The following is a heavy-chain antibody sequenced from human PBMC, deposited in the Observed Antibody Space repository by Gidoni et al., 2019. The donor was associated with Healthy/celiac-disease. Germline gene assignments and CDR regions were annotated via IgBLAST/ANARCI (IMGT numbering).Heavy chain of an antibody. V-gene: IGHV1-69*01. CDR3: ARAIVVVPAAIGGDYYYYGMDV. J-gene: IGHJ6*02. CDR1: GGTFSSYA. Sequence: QVQLVQSGAEVKKPGSSVKVSCKASGGTFSSYAISWVRQAPGQGLEWMGGIIPIFGTANYAQKFQGRVTITADESTSTAYMELSSLRSEDTAVYYCARAIVVVPAAIGGDYYYYGMDVWGQGTTVTVSS. CDR2: IIPIFGTA. D-gene: IGHD2-2*01.